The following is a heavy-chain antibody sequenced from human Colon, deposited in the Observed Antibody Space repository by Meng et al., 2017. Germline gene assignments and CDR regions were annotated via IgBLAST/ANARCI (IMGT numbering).Heavy chain of an antibody. Sequence: ASVKVSCKASGYIFTSYDINWVRQATGQGLEWMGWMNPNSGNTGYAQKFQGRVTITRNTSISTAYMELSSLRSEDTAVYYCARGIGMGTHYYYGMDVWGQGTTVTVSS. CDR1: GYIFTSYD. D-gene: IGHD2/OR15-2a*01. J-gene: IGHJ6*02. CDR3: ARGIGMGTHYYYGMDV. V-gene: IGHV1-8*03. CDR2: MNPNSGNT.